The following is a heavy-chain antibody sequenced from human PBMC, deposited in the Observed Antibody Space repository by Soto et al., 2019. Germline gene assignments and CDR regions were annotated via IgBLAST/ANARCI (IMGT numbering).Heavy chain of an antibody. Sequence: GASVKVSCKASGYTFTGYYKHWVRQAPGQGLEWMGWINPNSGGTNYAQKFQGWVTMTRDTSISTAYMELSRLRSDDTAVYYCARDWGIAVAGTGYFDLWGRGTLVTVSS. CDR2: INPNSGGT. CDR3: ARDWGIAVAGTGYFDL. J-gene: IGHJ2*01. V-gene: IGHV1-2*04. CDR1: GYTFTGYY. D-gene: IGHD6-19*01.